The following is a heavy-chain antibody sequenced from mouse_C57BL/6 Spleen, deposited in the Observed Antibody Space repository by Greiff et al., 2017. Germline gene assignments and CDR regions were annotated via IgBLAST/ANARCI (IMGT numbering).Heavy chain of an antibody. CDR3: ARDYYDYDEGAMDY. CDR1: GYSITSGYY. Sequence: ESGPGLVKPSQSLSLTCSVTGYSITSGYYWNWIRQFPGNKLEWMGYISYDGSNNYNPSLKNRISITRDTSKNQFFLKLNSVTTEDTATYYCARDYYDYDEGAMDYWGQGTSVTVSS. D-gene: IGHD2-4*01. CDR2: ISYDGSN. J-gene: IGHJ4*01. V-gene: IGHV3-6*01.